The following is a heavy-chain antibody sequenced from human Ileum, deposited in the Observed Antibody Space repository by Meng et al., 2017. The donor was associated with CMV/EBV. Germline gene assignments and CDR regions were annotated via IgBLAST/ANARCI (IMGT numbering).Heavy chain of an antibody. CDR3: ARSCVLGSCLTTSGGAFNP. Sequence: SETLSLTCPVSGDSFRTYNWNWIRQLPGKGLEWIGYIYYNGDIKYNPSLRDRLSISVDTSKNQFCINLHSVTAADTAVFSCARSCVLGSCLTTSGGAFNPWGQGALVTVSS. CDR2: IYYNGDI. V-gene: IGHV4-59*01. D-gene: IGHD3-16*01. CDR1: GDSFRTYN. J-gene: IGHJ5*02.